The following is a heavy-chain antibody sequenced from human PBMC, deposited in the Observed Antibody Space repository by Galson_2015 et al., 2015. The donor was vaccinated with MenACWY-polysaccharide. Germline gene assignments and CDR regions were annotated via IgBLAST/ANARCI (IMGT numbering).Heavy chain of an antibody. D-gene: IGHD2-2*02. CDR3: AKDRYCSSTSCYTLYYGMDV. Sequence: SLRLSCAASGFTFSSYRMNWVRQAPGKGLEWVSSISSSSSYIYYADSVKGRFTISRDNAKNSLYLQMNSLRAEDTAVYYCAKDRYCSSTSCYTLYYGMDVWGQGTTVTVSS. V-gene: IGHV3-21*04. CDR2: ISSSSSYI. J-gene: IGHJ6*02. CDR1: GFTFSSYR.